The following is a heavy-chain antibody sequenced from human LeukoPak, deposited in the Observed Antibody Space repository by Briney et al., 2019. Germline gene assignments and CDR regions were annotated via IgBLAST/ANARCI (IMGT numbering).Heavy chain of an antibody. CDR1: GGSTSSSSYY. D-gene: IGHD6-19*01. Sequence: SETLSLTCTVSGGSTSSSSYYWGWIRQPPGKGLEWIGTIYYTGSTDYNPSLKSPITISVDTSKNQFSLEVKSVTAADTAVYYCAVRSGWRPVRFDYWGQGILVTVSS. J-gene: IGHJ4*02. CDR2: IYYTGST. V-gene: IGHV4-39*01. CDR3: AVRSGWRPVRFDY.